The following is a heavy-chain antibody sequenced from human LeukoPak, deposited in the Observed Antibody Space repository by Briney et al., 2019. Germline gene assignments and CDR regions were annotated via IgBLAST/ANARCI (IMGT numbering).Heavy chain of an antibody. D-gene: IGHD3-22*01. Sequence: GGSLRLSCAASRFTFSSYGMHWVRQAPGKGLEWVAVISYDGSNKYYADSVKGRFTISRDNSKNTLYLQMNSLRAEDTAVYYCCSGYYRFDYWGQGTLVTVSS. CDR3: CSGYYRFDY. V-gene: IGHV3-30*03. CDR1: RFTFSSYG. J-gene: IGHJ4*02. CDR2: ISYDGSNK.